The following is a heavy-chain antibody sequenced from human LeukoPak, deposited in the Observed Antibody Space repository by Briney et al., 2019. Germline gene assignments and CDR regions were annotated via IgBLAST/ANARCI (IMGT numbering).Heavy chain of an antibody. CDR3: ARAGGSIAARLDY. V-gene: IGHV4-59*01. Sequence: PSETLSLTCTVSGGSISSYYWSWIRQPPGKGLEWIGYIYYSGSTNYNPSLKSRVTISVDTSKNQFSLKLSSVTAADTAVYYCARAGGSIAARLDYWGQGTLVTVSS. CDR1: GGSISSYY. CDR2: IYYSGST. J-gene: IGHJ4*02. D-gene: IGHD6-6*01.